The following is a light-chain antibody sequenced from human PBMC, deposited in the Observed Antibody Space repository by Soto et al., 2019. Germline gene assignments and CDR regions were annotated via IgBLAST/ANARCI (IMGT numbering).Light chain of an antibody. CDR2: EVS. J-gene: IGLJ1*01. CDR1: SSDVGSYNL. CDR3: GSDAGSSTNV. V-gene: IGLV2-23*02. Sequence: QSVLTQPASVSGSPGQSITISCTGTSSDVGSYNLVSWYQQHPGKAPKVMSYEVSKRPSGVPNRFSGSKSGNTSSLTISGLQAEDEADYYCGSDAGSSTNVFGTGTKLTVL.